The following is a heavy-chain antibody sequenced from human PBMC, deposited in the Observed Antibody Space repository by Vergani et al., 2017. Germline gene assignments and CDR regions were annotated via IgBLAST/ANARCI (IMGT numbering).Heavy chain of an antibody. J-gene: IGHJ6*02. D-gene: IGHD3-10*01. CDR3: AGLGSVRGGRGYYGMDV. CDR2: VYLDDSDV. V-gene: IGHV5-51*01. CDR1: GQSFTNYW. Sequence: EAQLVQSRAEVKKSGESLKITCQSSGQSFTNYWIAWVRQKSGKGLEWMRMVYLDDSDVRYSPSFQGHVTISADKSITTAYLEWRGLNTSDSALYYCAGLGSVRGGRGYYGMDVWGQGTTITVAS.